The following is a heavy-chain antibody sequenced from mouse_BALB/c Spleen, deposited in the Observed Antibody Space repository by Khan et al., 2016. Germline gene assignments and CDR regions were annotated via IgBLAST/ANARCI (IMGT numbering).Heavy chain of an antibody. J-gene: IGHJ3*01. CDR1: GCTFSSYA. V-gene: IGHV5-9-3*01. CDR3: ARQIYYDYAGFAY. D-gene: IGHD2-4*01. CDR2: ISSGGSYT. Sequence: EVELVESGGGLVKPGGSLKLSCAASGCTFSSYAMSWVRQTPEKRLEWVATISSGGSYTYYPDSVKGRFTISRDNAKNTLYLQMSSLRSEDTAMYYCARQIYYDYAGFAYWGQGTLVTVSA.